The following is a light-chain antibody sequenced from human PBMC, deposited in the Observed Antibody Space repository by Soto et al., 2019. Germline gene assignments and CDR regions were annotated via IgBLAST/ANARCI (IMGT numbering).Light chain of an antibody. J-gene: IGKJ4*01. V-gene: IGKV3-11*01. Sequence: EIVLTQSPTTLSLSPGERATLSCRASQSVSSYLAWYQQKPGQAPRLLIYDASNRATGIPARFSGSGTGTDFTLTISSLEPEDFEVYYCQKRSKWPFLTFGGGTKVEIK. CDR3: QKRSKWPFLT. CDR2: DAS. CDR1: QSVSSY.